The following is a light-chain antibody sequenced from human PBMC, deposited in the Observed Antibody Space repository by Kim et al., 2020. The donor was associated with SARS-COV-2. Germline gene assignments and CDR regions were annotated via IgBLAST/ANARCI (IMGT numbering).Light chain of an antibody. Sequence: TVTMSCTGSSGSIASNYVQWYQQRPGSAPTTVIYEDNQRPSGVPDRFSGSIDSSSNSASLTISGLKTEDEADYYCQSYDSSNSWVFGGGTKLTVL. CDR1: SGSIASNY. CDR3: QSYDSSNSWV. V-gene: IGLV6-57*02. CDR2: EDN. J-gene: IGLJ3*02.